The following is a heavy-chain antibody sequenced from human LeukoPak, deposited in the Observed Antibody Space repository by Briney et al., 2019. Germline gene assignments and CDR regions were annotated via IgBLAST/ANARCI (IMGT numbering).Heavy chain of an antibody. CDR2: IYHSGST. J-gene: IGHJ6*02. Sequence: SETLSLTCTVSGYSISSGYYWGWIRQPPGKGLEWIGSIYHSGSTYYNPSLKSRVTISVDTSKNQFSLKLSSVTAADTAVYYCARDHCSGGSCPKSKAVDGMDVWGQGTTVTVSS. V-gene: IGHV4-38-2*02. CDR3: ARDHCSGGSCPKSKAVDGMDV. D-gene: IGHD2-15*01. CDR1: GYSISSGYY.